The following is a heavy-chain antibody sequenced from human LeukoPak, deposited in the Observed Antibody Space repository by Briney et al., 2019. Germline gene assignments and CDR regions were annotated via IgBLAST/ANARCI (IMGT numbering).Heavy chain of an antibody. CDR2: IIPILGIA. J-gene: IGHJ4*02. Sequence: SVKVSCKPSGGTFSSYAISWVRQAPGQGLAWMGSIIPILGIANYAQKFQGRVTMTADKSTSTAYMELSSLRSEDTAVYYCASPRYCGGDCYSFDYWGQGTLVTVSS. CDR1: GGTFSSYA. V-gene: IGHV1-69*04. D-gene: IGHD2-21*02. CDR3: ASPRYCGGDCYSFDY.